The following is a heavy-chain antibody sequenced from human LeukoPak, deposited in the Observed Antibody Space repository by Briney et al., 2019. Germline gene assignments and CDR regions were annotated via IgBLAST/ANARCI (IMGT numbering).Heavy chain of an antibody. V-gene: IGHV3-23*01. CDR1: GFTFSSYA. J-gene: IGHJ3*02. Sequence: PGGSLRLSCAASGFTFSSYAMSWVRQAPGKGLEWVSAISGGGGSTYYADSVKGRFTISGDNSKNTLYLQMNSLRAEDTAVYYCAKDLGDSSGYYDAFDIWGQGTMVTVSS. D-gene: IGHD3-22*01. CDR3: AKDLGDSSGYYDAFDI. CDR2: ISGGGGST.